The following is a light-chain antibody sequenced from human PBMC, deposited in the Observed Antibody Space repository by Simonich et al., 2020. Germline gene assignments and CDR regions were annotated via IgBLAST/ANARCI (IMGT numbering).Light chain of an antibody. CDR2: DAS. CDR3: QQSSSLPCT. J-gene: IGKJ4*01. Sequence: EVGLTRAPDFQSVMPKAKGPHTCRASQSIGSSLHWYQQKPDQSPKLLIKDASRTITGVPARFSGSGSGTDFTLTINRLEAEDAAAYYCQQSSSLPCTFGGGTKVEIK. CDR1: QSIGSS. V-gene: IGKV6D-21*02.